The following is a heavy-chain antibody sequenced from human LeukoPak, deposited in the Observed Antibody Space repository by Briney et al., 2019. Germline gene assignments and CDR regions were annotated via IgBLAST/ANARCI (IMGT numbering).Heavy chain of an antibody. CDR3: ARGLGYGSVYYYYGMDV. Sequence: SETLSLTCAVYGGCFSGYYWSWIRQPPGKGLEWIGEINHSGSTNYNPSLKSRVTISVDTSKNQFSLKLSSVTAADTAVYYCARGLGYGSVYYYYGMDVWGQGTTVTVSS. D-gene: IGHD3-10*01. CDR1: GGCFSGYY. CDR2: INHSGST. J-gene: IGHJ6*02. V-gene: IGHV4-34*01.